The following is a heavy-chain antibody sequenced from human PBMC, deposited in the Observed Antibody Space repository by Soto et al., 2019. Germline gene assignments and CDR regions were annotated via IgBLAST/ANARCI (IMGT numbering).Heavy chain of an antibody. J-gene: IGHJ4*02. CDR2: ITDSGGAT. D-gene: IGHD6-19*01. Sequence: PGGPLRLSCAASGFTFSYYGMGWVRQAPGKGLEWVSAITDSGGATYYADSVKGRFTISRDNSKNTLYLQMNRLRAEDTAIYYRAKDATRSDGWYYFDYWGQGTLVTVSS. CDR3: AKDATRSDGWYYFDY. CDR1: GFTFSYYG. V-gene: IGHV3-23*01.